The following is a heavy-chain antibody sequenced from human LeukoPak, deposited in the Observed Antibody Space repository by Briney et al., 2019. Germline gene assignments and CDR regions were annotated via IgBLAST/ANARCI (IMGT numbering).Heavy chain of an antibody. D-gene: IGHD1-26*01. Sequence: GGSLRLSCAASGFTFSTYWMNWVRQAPGKGLEWVANIKPDGSEKYFVDSVKGRFTISRDNAKNSLYLQMNSLRAEDTAVYYCLRSGGYWGQGTPVTVST. J-gene: IGHJ4*02. CDR1: GFTFSTYW. CDR2: IKPDGSEK. CDR3: LRSGGY. V-gene: IGHV3-7*01.